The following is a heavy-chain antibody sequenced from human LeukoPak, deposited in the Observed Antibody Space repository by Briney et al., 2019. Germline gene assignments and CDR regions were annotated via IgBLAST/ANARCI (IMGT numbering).Heavy chain of an antibody. CDR2: ISWNSGSI. CDR3: AKGDKQWLLGAFDI. CDR1: GFTFDDYA. J-gene: IGHJ3*02. V-gene: IGHV3-9*03. Sequence: PGRSLRLSCAASGFTFDDYAMHWVRQAPGKGLEWVSGISWNSGSIGYADSVKGRFTISRDNAKNSLYLQMNSLRAEDMALYYCAKGDKQWLLGAFDIWGQGTMVTVSS. D-gene: IGHD6-19*01.